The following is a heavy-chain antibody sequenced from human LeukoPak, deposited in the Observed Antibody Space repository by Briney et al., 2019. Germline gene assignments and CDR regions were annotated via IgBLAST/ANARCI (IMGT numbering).Heavy chain of an antibody. Sequence: PGGSLRLSCAASGFTFSSYAMHWVRQAPGKGLEWVAVISYGGSNKYYADSVKGRFTISRDNSKNTLYLQMNSLRAEDTAVYYCTRPTYDFWSGYDSVYFDYWGQGTLVTVSS. D-gene: IGHD3-3*01. J-gene: IGHJ4*02. V-gene: IGHV3-30-3*01. CDR3: TRPTYDFWSGYDSVYFDY. CDR1: GFTFSSYA. CDR2: ISYGGSNK.